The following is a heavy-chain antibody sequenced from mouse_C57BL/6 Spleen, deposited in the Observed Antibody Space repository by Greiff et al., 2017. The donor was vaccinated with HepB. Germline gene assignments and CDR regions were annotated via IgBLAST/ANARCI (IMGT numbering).Heavy chain of an antibody. Sequence: SGPELVKPGASVKIPCKASGYTFTDYNMDWVKQSHVKSLEWIGDINPNNGGTIYNQKFKGKATLTVDKSSSTAYMELRSLTSEDTAVYYCARKDWDWYFDVWGTGTTLTVSS. CDR3: ARKDWDWYFDV. CDR1: GYTFTDYN. V-gene: IGHV1-18*01. J-gene: IGHJ1*03. CDR2: INPNNGGT. D-gene: IGHD4-1*01.